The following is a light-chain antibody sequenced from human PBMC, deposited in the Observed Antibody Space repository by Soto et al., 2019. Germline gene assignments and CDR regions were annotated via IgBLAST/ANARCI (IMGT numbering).Light chain of an antibody. V-gene: IGLV2-14*01. CDR1: STDVGDYDL. CDR2: EVF. J-gene: IGLJ1*01. CDR3: SSYSSTYLDFA. Sequence: QSVLTQPASVSGSPGQSITISCTGASTDVGDYDLVSWYQQHPGKAPKLTIYEVFKRPSGISDRFSGSKSGNTASLTISGLQAEDEADYYCSSYSSTYLDFAFGGGTKVTVL.